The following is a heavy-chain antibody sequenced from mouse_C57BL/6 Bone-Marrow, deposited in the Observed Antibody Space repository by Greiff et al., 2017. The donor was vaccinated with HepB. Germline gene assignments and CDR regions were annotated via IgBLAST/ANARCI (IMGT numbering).Heavy chain of an antibody. J-gene: IGHJ2*01. V-gene: IGHV1-81*01. CDR1: GYTFTSYG. D-gene: IGHD6-1*01. CDR3: ARRGGAGYLDY. CDR2: IYPRSGNT. Sequence: QVHVKQSGAELARPGASVKLSCKASGYTFTSYGISWVKQRTGQGLEWIGEIYPRSGNTYYNEKFKGKATLTADKSSSTAYMELRSLTSEDSAVYFCARRGGAGYLDYWGQGTTLTVSS.